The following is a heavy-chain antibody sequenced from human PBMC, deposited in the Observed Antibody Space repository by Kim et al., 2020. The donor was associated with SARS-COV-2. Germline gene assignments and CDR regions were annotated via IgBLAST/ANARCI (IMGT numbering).Heavy chain of an antibody. V-gene: IGHV1-2*04. CDR3: ARGLGGVDYYYYGMDV. J-gene: IGHJ6*02. Sequence: ASVKVSCKASAYTFTGYYMHWVRQAPGQGLEWMGWINPNSGGTNYAQKFQGWVTMTRDTSISTAYMELSRLRSDDTAVYYCARGLGGVDYYYYGMDVWGQGTTVTVSS. CDR2: INPNSGGT. CDR1: AYTFTGYY. D-gene: IGHD3-16*01.